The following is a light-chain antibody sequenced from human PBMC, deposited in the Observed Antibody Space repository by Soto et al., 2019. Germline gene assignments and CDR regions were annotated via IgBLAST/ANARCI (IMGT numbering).Light chain of an antibody. CDR2: EVS. CDR1: SSDVGGYNY. J-gene: IGLJ1*01. V-gene: IGLV2-14*01. CDR3: SSYTSSSTLFYV. Sequence: QSVLTQPASVSGSPGRRITISGTGTSSDVGGYNYVSWYQQHPGKPPKLMIYEVSNRPSGVSNRFSGSKSGNTASLTISGLQAEDEADYYCSSYTSSSTLFYVFGTGTKLTVL.